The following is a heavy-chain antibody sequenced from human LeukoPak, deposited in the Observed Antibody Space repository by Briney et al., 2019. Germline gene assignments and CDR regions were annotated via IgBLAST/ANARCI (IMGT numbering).Heavy chain of an antibody. V-gene: IGHV3-30*02. D-gene: IGHD6-6*01. Sequence: PGGSLRLSCAASGFTFSSYGMHWVRQAPGKGLEWVAFIRYDGSNKYYADSVKGRFTISRDNSKNTLYLQMNSLRAEDTAVYYCAKDTGAARPFDYWGQGTLVTVSS. CDR1: GFTFSSYG. J-gene: IGHJ4*02. CDR3: AKDTGAARPFDY. CDR2: IRYDGSNK.